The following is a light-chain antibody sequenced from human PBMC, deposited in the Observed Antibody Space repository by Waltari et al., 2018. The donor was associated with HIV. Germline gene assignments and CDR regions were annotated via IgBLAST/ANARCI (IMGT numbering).Light chain of an antibody. J-gene: IGLJ2*01. Sequence: PGQRVTISCSGSSSNIGSNYVYWYHQFPGTAPKLLIYRNNQRPSGVPDRFSGSKSGTSASLAISGLRSEDEADYYCATWDDTLSGPVFGGGTKLTVL. V-gene: IGLV1-47*01. CDR3: ATWDDTLSGPV. CDR2: RNN. CDR1: SSNIGSNY.